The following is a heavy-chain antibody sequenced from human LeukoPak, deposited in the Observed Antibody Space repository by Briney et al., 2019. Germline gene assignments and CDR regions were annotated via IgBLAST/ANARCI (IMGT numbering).Heavy chain of an antibody. CDR3: AKDGPYHFFDY. V-gene: IGHV3-23*01. Sequence: GGSLRLSCVASGFTFNTYAMSWVRQFPGKGLEWVSAISGNGYPFVLESVKGRFTISRDNSRNTLYLQMSSLRPDDTAVYYCAKDGPYHFFDYWGQGALVTVSS. J-gene: IGHJ4*02. CDR1: GFTFNTYA. CDR2: ISGNGYP. D-gene: IGHD3-16*01.